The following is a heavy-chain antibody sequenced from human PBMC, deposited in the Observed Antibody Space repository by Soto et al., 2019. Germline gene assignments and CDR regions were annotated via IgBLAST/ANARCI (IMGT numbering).Heavy chain of an antibody. D-gene: IGHD1-26*01. J-gene: IGHJ6*02. CDR1: GGSISSSHW. CDR2: IYHSGST. V-gene: IGHV4-4*02. Sequence: QVQLQESGPGLVKPSGTLSLTCAVSGGSISSSHWWSWVRQPPGQGLEWIGEIYHSGSTNYNPSLKSRATISVAKSKNQFSLKLSSVTAADTAVYYCARVSGSYYYGMAVWGQGTTVTVSS. CDR3: ARVSGSYYYGMAV.